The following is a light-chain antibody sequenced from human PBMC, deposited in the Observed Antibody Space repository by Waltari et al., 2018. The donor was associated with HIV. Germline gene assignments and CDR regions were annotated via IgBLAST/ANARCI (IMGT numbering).Light chain of an antibody. J-gene: IGLJ2*01. CDR2: ANN. Sequence: QSVLTQSPSASGTPGQRLTISCSGSSSNIGGGTVNWYQQFTGRAPKLLMSANNKRPSGVPDRFSGSKSGTSASLAISGLQSEDEADYYCAAWDDSLKSMVFGGGTKLTVL. CDR1: SSNIGGGT. V-gene: IGLV1-44*01. CDR3: AAWDDSLKSMV.